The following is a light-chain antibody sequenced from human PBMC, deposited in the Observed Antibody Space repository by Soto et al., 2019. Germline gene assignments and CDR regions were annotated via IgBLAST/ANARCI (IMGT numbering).Light chain of an antibody. CDR2: DVS. V-gene: IGLV2-14*01. Sequence: QSALTHPASVSGSPGQSITISCTGTSSDVGGYNYVSWYQQHPGKAPKLMIYDVSNRPSGVSNRFSGSKSGNTASLTISGLQAEDEADYYCSSYTSSSTLVFGGGTKVTVL. CDR1: SSDVGGYNY. J-gene: IGLJ2*01. CDR3: SSYTSSSTLV.